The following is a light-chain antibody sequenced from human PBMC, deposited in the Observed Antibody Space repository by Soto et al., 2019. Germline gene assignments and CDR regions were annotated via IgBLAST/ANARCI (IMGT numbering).Light chain of an antibody. CDR1: SSDVGGYNY. V-gene: IGLV2-14*03. CDR3: SSYTTSSTVL. J-gene: IGLJ2*01. CDR2: GVT. Sequence: QSALTQPASVSASPGQSITISCTGTSSDVGGYNYVSWYQHHPGKAPKVMIFGVTNRPSGVSNRFSGSKSGNTASLTISGLQAEDEADYYCSSYTTSSTVLFGGGTRLTVL.